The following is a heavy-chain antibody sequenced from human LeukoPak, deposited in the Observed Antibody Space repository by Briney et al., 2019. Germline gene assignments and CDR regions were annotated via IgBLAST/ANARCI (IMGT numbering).Heavy chain of an antibody. D-gene: IGHD6-19*01. Sequence: SETLSLTCTVSGGSISGYYWSWIRQPAGKGLEWIGRVYTSGSSKNNPSLKSRVTMSVDTTKNQFSLKLSSVTAADTAVYYCAGVYSSYYYFDSWGQGTLVTVSS. CDR1: GGSISGYY. CDR2: VYTSGSS. J-gene: IGHJ4*02. CDR3: AGVYSSYYYFDS. V-gene: IGHV4-4*07.